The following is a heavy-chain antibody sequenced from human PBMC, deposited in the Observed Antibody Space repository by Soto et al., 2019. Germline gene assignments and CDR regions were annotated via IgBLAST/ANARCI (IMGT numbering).Heavy chain of an antibody. CDR1: GFTFSDYA. J-gene: IGHJ4*02. Sequence: GGSLRLSCTASGFTFSDYAMAWVRQAPGKGLEWVSTISGGSSVTYYGDSVKGRFTISRDNAKKTLFLQLNRLSAEDTATYYCAKVLSKNYYYPFDFWGQGTQVTVS. CDR3: AKVLSKNYYYPFDF. D-gene: IGHD3-10*01. CDR2: ISGGSSVT. V-gene: IGHV3-23*01.